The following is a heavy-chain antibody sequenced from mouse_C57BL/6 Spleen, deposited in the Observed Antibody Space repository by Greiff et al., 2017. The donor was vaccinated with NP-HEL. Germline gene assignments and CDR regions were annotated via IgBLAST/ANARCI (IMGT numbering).Heavy chain of an antibody. D-gene: IGHD2-10*01. Sequence: QVQLQQPGAELVKPGASVKMSCKASGYTFTSYWITWVKQRPGQGLEWIGDIYPGSGSTNYNEKFKSKATLTVDTSSSTAYMQLSSLTSEDSAVYYCARIRGTYYGNPYYAMDYWGQGTSVTVSS. CDR1: GYTFTSYW. CDR2: IYPGSGST. V-gene: IGHV1-55*01. J-gene: IGHJ4*01. CDR3: ARIRGTYYGNPYYAMDY.